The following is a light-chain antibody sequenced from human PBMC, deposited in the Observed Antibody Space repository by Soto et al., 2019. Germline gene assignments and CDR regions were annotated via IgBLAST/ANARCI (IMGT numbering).Light chain of an antibody. CDR1: QSVSNNY. Sequence: EIVLTPSPGTLSLSPVERSTLSFRASQSVSNNYLAWYQQKPGQAPRLLIYGASNRATGIPDRFSGSGSGTDFTLTISRLEPEDFAVYYCQQYGSSGTFGQGTKGDIK. CDR3: QQYGSSGT. J-gene: IGKJ1*01. V-gene: IGKV3-20*01. CDR2: GAS.